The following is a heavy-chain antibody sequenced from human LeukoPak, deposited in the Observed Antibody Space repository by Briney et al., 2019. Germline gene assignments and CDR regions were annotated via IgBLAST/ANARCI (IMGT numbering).Heavy chain of an antibody. CDR1: GYTFSSYG. CDR3: ARDWPDRRAGIGDY. Sequence: ASVKVSCKAFGYTFSSYGIIWVRQAPGQGLEWMGWISAYNGNTNYAQKLQGRVTMTTDTSTTTVYMELESLRSDDTAVYYCARDWPDRRAGIGDYWGQGTLVTVSS. D-gene: IGHD6-19*01. J-gene: IGHJ4*02. V-gene: IGHV1-18*01. CDR2: ISAYNGNT.